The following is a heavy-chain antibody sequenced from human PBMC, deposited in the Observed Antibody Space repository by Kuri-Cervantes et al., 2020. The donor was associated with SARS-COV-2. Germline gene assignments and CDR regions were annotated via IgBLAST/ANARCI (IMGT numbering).Heavy chain of an antibody. J-gene: IGHJ4*01. CDR3: ARDAYYDFWSGYYPFDY. Sequence: ASVKVSCKASGYTFTSYYMHWVRQAPGQGLEWMGWISAYNGNTNYAQKLQGRVTMTTDTSTSTAYMELRSLRSDDTAVYYCARDAYYDFWSGYYPFDYWGHGNLVHVAS. V-gene: IGHV1-18*04. CDR1: GYTFTSYY. D-gene: IGHD3-3*01. CDR2: ISAYNGNT.